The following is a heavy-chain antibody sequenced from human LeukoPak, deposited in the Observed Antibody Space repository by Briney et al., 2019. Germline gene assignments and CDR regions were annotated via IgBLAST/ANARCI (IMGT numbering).Heavy chain of an antibody. CDR1: GYTFTSYD. CDR2: MNPNSGNT. J-gene: IGHJ4*02. CDR3: ARDWNDLFYFDY. V-gene: IGHV1-8*01. Sequence: ASVKVSRKASGYTFTSYDINWVRQATGQGLEWMGWMNPNSGNTGYAQKFQGRVTMTRNTSISTAYMELSSLRSEDTAVYYCARDWNDLFYFDYWGQGTLVTVSS. D-gene: IGHD1-1*01.